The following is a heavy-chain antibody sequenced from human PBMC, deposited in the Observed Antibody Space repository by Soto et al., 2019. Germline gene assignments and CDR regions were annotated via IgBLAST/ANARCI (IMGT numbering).Heavy chain of an antibody. CDR2: ISSSSSTI. CDR1: GFTFSSYS. CDR3: ASTEVIAVAGTGSKYYGMDV. V-gene: IGHV3-48*02. Sequence: GGSLRLSCAASGFTFSSYSMNWVRQAPGKGLEWVSYISSSSSTIYYADSVKGRFTISRDNAKNSLYLQMNSLRDEDTAVYYCASTEVIAVAGTGSKYYGMDVWGQGTTVTVSS. D-gene: IGHD6-19*01. J-gene: IGHJ6*02.